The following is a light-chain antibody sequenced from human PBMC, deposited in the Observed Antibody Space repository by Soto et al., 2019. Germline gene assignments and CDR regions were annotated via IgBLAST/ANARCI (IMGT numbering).Light chain of an antibody. J-gene: IGKJ5*01. CDR2: TAS. CDR1: QDIAGF. Sequence: DSRVTHSPSSVSASVGDRVRMACVASQDIAGFLAWYQHKPGRAPELLIRTASSLQSGVPSRFSGSGSGTDFTLTINSLQPEDSATYYCQQAYSFPITFGQGTRLEIK. CDR3: QQAYSFPIT. V-gene: IGKV1D-12*01.